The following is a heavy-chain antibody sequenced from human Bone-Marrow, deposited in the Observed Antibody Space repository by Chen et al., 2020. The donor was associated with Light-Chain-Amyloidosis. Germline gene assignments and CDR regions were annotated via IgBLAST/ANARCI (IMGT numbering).Heavy chain of an antibody. CDR3: ARESSVAAPYYLDY. CDR1: GFTFSRYF. CDR2: IREDGNEK. D-gene: IGHD6-25*01. Sequence: EVRLVESGGGLVQPGGSLRLSFAASGFTFSRYFMSWVRQAPGKGLEWVANIREDGNEKYYVQSVKGRFTISRDNAKNAVYLQMHSLGAEDSAIYFCARESSVAAPYYLDYWGQGIRVTVSA. J-gene: IGHJ4*02. V-gene: IGHV3-7*01.